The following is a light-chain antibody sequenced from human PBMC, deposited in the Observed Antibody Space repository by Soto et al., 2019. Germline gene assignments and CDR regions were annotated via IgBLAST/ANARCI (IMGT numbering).Light chain of an antibody. Sequence: QSALTQPASVSGSPGQSIPLSCTGTSSDVGGYNYVSWYQQHPGKAPKLMIYDVSTRPSGVSNRFSGSKSGNTASLTISGLQAEDEADYYCSYYTSSSTLVVGTGTKLTVL. CDR1: SSDVGGYNY. V-gene: IGLV2-14*01. CDR3: SYYTSSSTLV. J-gene: IGLJ1*01. CDR2: DVS.